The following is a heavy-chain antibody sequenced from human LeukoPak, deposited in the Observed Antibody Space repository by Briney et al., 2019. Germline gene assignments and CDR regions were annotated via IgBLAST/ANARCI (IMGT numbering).Heavy chain of an antibody. V-gene: IGHV5-51*01. CDR3: ARHGSGSGLDF. J-gene: IGHJ4*02. CDR1: GYNFNNYW. CDR2: IYPGDSET. Sequence: GESLKISCKGSGYNFNNYWIAWVRQMPGKGLDYMGVIYPGDSETRYSPSFQGQVTFPADNSLTTAYLQWSSLKASDTATYFCARHGSGSGLDFWGQGALVTVSS. D-gene: IGHD6-19*01.